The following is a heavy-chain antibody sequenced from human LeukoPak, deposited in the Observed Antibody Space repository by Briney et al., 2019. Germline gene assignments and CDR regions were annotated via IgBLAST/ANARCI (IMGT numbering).Heavy chain of an antibody. Sequence: SETLSLARTDSGGSISSYYWSWIRQPAGKGLEWIWRIYTSGSTNYNPSLKSRVTISVDTSKNQFSLKLSSVTAADTAVYYCARAPQRVPAAGTPDAFDIWGQGTMVTVSS. V-gene: IGHV4-4*07. J-gene: IGHJ3*02. D-gene: IGHD6-13*01. CDR2: IYTSGST. CDR3: ARAPQRVPAAGTPDAFDI. CDR1: GGSISSYY.